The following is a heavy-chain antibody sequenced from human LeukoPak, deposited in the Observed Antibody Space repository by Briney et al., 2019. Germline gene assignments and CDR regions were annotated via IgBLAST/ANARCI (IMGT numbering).Heavy chain of an antibody. V-gene: IGHV3-30-3*01. D-gene: IGHD5-24*01. CDR3: ARDDGYFDY. J-gene: IGHJ4*02. Sequence: GSLRLSCAASGFTFSSYAMHWVCQAPGKGLEWVAVISYDGSNKYYADSVKGRFTISRDNAKNSLYLQMNSLRAEDTAVYYCARDDGYFDYWGQGTLVTVSS. CDR2: ISYDGSNK. CDR1: GFTFSSYA.